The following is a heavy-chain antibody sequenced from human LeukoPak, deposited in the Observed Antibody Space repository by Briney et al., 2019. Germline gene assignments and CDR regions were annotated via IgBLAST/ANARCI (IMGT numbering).Heavy chain of an antibody. Sequence: GGSLRLSCAASGITLSNAWMNWVRQAPGKGLEWLARIKSSIDGGTTDYAAPVKGRFTISRDDSKDTLHLHMNSLKSEDTAVYYCTGVRALDTWGQGTMVTVSS. CDR2: IKSSIDGGTT. J-gene: IGHJ3*02. CDR1: GITLSNAW. CDR3: TGVRALDT. V-gene: IGHV3-15*01. D-gene: IGHD4/OR15-4a*01.